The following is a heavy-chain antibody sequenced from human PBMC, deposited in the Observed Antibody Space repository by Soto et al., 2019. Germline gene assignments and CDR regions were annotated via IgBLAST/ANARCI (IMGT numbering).Heavy chain of an antibody. V-gene: IGHV1-18*01. CDR3: AREYDILTGFPQIDY. J-gene: IGHJ4*02. CDR2: ISAYNGNT. D-gene: IGHD3-9*01. Sequence: VQLVQSGAEVNKPGASVKVSCKASGYTFTSYGISWVRQAPGQGHEWMGWISAYNGNTNHAQKLQGRVTMTTNTPTSTAYMELRSLRSDDTAVYYCAREYDILTGFPQIDYWGQGTLVTVSA. CDR1: GYTFTSYG.